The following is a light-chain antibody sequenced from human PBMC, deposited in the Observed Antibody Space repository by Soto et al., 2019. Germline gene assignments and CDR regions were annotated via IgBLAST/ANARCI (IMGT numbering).Light chain of an antibody. CDR1: NIGARYD. CDR3: QSYDSSLSGSGG. CDR2: DNN. Sequence: QPVLTQPPSVSGAPGQRVSISCTNIGARYDVHWYQQLPGTAPKLLIYDNNNRPSGVPDRFSGSRSGTSASLAITGLQAEDEADYYCQSYDSSLSGSGGFGTGTQLTVL. J-gene: IGLJ1*01. V-gene: IGLV1-40*01.